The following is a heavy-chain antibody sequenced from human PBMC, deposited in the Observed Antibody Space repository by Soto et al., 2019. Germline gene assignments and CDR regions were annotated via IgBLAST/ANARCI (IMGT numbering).Heavy chain of an antibody. D-gene: IGHD2-15*01. Sequence: PGGSLRLSCAASGFTFSSYAMSWVRQAPGKGLEWVSAISGSGGSTYYADSVKGRFTISRDNSKNTLYLQMNSLRAEDTAVYYCAKDYGDIVVVVAATADYLDYWGQGTLVTVSS. CDR2: ISGSGGST. V-gene: IGHV3-23*01. CDR3: AKDYGDIVVVVAATADYLDY. CDR1: GFTFSSYA. J-gene: IGHJ4*02.